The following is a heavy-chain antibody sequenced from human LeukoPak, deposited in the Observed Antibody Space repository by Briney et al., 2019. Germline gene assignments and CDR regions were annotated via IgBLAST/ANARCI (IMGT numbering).Heavy chain of an antibody. Sequence: SETLSLTCTVSGGSISSYYWSWIRQPAGKGLEWIGRIYTSGSTNYNPSLKSRVTMSVDTSKNQFSLKLSSVTAADTAVYYCARDRGCSGGSCYGNYYYMDVWGKGTTVTISS. J-gene: IGHJ6*03. CDR2: IYTSGST. CDR3: ARDRGCSGGSCYGNYYYMDV. CDR1: GGSISSYY. V-gene: IGHV4-4*07. D-gene: IGHD2-15*01.